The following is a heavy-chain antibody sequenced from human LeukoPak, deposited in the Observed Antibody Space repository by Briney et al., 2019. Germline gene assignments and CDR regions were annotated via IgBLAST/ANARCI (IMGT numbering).Heavy chain of an antibody. CDR3: ARDDRSLTNRFDP. D-gene: IGHD3-22*01. J-gene: IGHJ5*02. CDR2: FFQYGGT. V-gene: IGHV4-34*12. Sequence: SETLSLTCAVYGGSFSGYYWSWIRQPPGKGLEWIGSFFQYGGTYYNPSLKSRVTISVDKSKNDFSLTLKSVTAADTAVYFCARDDRSLTNRFDPWGQGTLVTVCS. CDR1: GGSFSGYY.